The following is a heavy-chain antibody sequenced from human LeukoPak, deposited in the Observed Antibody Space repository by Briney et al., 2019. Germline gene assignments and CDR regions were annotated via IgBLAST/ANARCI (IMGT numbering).Heavy chain of an antibody. J-gene: IGHJ6*02. CDR2: INHSGST. CDR1: GGSFSGYY. D-gene: IGHD1-14*01. Sequence: SETQSLTCAVYGGSFSGYYWSWIRQPPGKGLEWIGEINHSGSTNYNPSLKSRVTISVDTSKNQFSLKLSSVTAADTAVYYCARGTTYGMDVWGQGTTVTVSS. V-gene: IGHV4-34*01. CDR3: ARGTTYGMDV.